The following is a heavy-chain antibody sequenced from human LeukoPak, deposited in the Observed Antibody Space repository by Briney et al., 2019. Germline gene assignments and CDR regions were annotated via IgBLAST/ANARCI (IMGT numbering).Heavy chain of an antibody. CDR2: ISGGGGDA. V-gene: IGHV3-23*01. J-gene: IGHJ4*02. CDR3: AKTPKLIRGTPDY. CDR1: GLTFDNYA. Sequence: PGGSLRLSCAASGLTFDNYAMTWVRQAPGKGLEWVSVISGGGGDANYADSVKGRITISRDNSKSTLYLPMNRLRAEDTAVYYCAKTPKLIRGTPDYWGQGTPVIVAS. D-gene: IGHD3-10*01.